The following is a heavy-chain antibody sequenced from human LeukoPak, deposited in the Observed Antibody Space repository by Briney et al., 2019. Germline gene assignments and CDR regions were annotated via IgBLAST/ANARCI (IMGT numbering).Heavy chain of an antibody. J-gene: IGHJ3*02. CDR1: GFTFDDYA. D-gene: IGHD1-26*01. V-gene: IGHV3-9*01. CDR2: ISWNSGSI. Sequence: PGRSLRLSCAASGFTFDDYARHWVRQAPGKGLEWVSGISWNSGSIGYADSVKGRFTISRDNAKNSLYLQMNSLRAEDTALYYCAKDAWELLEGDAFDIWGQGTMVTVSS. CDR3: AKDAWELLEGDAFDI.